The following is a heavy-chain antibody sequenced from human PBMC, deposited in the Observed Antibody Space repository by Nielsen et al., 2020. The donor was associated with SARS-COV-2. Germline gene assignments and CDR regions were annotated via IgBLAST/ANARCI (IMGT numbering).Heavy chain of an antibody. V-gene: IGHV3-43D*04. CDR2: ISWDGGST. J-gene: IGHJ4*02. D-gene: IGHD4-17*01. Sequence: GESLKISCAASGFTFDDYAMHWVRQAPGKGLEWVSLISWDGGSTYYADFVKGRFTISRDNSKNTLYLQMNSLRAEDTAVYYCAKDGGVGTVYWGQGTLVTVSS. CDR3: AKDGGVGTVY. CDR1: GFTFDDYA.